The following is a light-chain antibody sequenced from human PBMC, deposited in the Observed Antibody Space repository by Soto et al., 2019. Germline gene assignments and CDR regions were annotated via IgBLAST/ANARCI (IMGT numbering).Light chain of an antibody. V-gene: IGKV3-15*01. CDR2: DAS. CDR3: QQYNNWPPRA. Sequence: EIVMTQSPATLSVSPGERATLSCRASQSVDFYLVWYQQKPGQAPRLLIYDASTRATGIPARFSGSGSGTEFTLTISSLQSEDFAVYYCQQYNNWPPRAFGQGTKVDIK. CDR1: QSVDFY. J-gene: IGKJ1*01.